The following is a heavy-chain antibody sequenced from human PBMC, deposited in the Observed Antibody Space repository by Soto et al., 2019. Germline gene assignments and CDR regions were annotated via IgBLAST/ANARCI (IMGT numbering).Heavy chain of an antibody. D-gene: IGHD6-6*01. V-gene: IGHV6-1*01. CDR2: TYYRSKWYN. CDR3: ARDRSSAPRWFDP. J-gene: IGHJ5*02. CDR1: GGRVSSLSAF. Sequence: SPPFSLTLAMSGGRVSSLSAFWTSFRTSPSRVLEWLGRTYYRSKWYNDYAVSVKSRITINPDTSKNQFSLQLNSVTPEDTAVYSCARDRSSAPRWFDPWAQRTRVTV.